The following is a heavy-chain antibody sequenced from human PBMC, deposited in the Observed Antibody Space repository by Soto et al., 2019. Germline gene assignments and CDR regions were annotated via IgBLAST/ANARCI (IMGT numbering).Heavy chain of an antibody. CDR3: VHRFEIGYYYYYMDV. J-gene: IGHJ6*03. V-gene: IGHV2-5*02. Sequence: QITLKESGPTLVKPTQTLTLTCSFSGFSLSTSGVGVGWIRQPPGKALEWLALIYWDDDKRYSPSLKSRLTITKDTSKNQVVLTMTNMDPVDTATYYCVHRFEIGYYYYYMDVWGKGTTVTVSS. CDR2: IYWDDDK. CDR1: GFSLSTSGVG. D-gene: IGHD3-9*01.